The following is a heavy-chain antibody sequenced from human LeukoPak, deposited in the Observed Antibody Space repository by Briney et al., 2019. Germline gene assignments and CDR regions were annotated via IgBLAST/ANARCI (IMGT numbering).Heavy chain of an antibody. Sequence: PGGSLRLSCAASGFTFSSSAMSWVRQAPGKGLEWVSAISGSGGSTYYADSVKGRFTISRDNSKNTLYLQMNSLRAEDTAVYYCAKDSDYGSGSYPSYWGQGTLVTVSS. J-gene: IGHJ4*02. CDR2: ISGSGGST. CDR1: GFTFSSSA. D-gene: IGHD3-10*01. CDR3: AKDSDYGSGSYPSY. V-gene: IGHV3-23*01.